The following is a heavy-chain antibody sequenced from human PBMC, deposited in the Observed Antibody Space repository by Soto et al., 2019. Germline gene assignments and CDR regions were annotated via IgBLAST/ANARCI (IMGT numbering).Heavy chain of an antibody. J-gene: IGHJ4*02. CDR3: AKDLSAKSSDYFFAY. CDR1: GFTFNTYG. V-gene: IGHV3-30*18. CDR2: LSYDGRDK. Sequence: GGSLRLSCAASGFTFNTYGMHWVRQAPGKGLEWVTVLSYDGRDKHYADSVRGRFTISRDNSKNTLYLQMNSLRAEDTAVYYCAKDLSAKSSDYFFAYWGQGTLVPGSS. D-gene: IGHD2-21*01.